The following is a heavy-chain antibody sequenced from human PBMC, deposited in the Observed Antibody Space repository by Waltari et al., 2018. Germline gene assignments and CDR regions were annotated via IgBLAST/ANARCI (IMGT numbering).Heavy chain of an antibody. CDR1: GGSISSGSYY. D-gene: IGHD3-22*01. J-gene: IGHJ6*03. Sequence: QVQLQESGPGLVKPSQTLSLTCTVSGGSISSGSYYWSWIRQPAGKGLEWIGRIHTSGSTNYNPSLKSRVTISVDTSKNQFSLKLSSVTAADTAVYYCARDRGYYYDSSGYYPYYYYYMDVWGKGTTVTVSS. CDR2: IHTSGST. CDR3: ARDRGYYYDSSGYYPYYYYYMDV. V-gene: IGHV4-61*02.